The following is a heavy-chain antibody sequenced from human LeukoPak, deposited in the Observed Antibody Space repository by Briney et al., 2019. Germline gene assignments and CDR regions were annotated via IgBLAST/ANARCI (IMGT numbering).Heavy chain of an antibody. CDR3: ARQDYGDYFITAFDI. V-gene: IGHV1-8*01. J-gene: IGHJ3*02. D-gene: IGHD4-17*01. CDR2: MNPNSGNT. CDR1: GYTFTSYD. Sequence: ASVKVSCTASGYTFTSYDINWVRQATGQGLEWMGWMNPNSGNTGYAQKFKGRVTMTRNTSISTAYMELSSLRSEDTAVYYCARQDYGDYFITAFDIWGQGTMVTVSS.